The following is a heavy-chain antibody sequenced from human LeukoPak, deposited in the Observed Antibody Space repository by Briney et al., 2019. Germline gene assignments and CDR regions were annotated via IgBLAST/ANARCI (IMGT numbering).Heavy chain of an antibody. Sequence: PGGSLRLSCVDSGFTFSRYWMNWVRQAPGKGLEWVANIKQDGSEKYYADSVKGRFTISRDNAKNSLYLQMNSLRAEDTAVYYCARESVLWFGELLEYFDYWGQGTLVTVSS. J-gene: IGHJ4*02. CDR3: ARESVLWFGELLEYFDY. CDR1: GFTFSRYW. D-gene: IGHD3-10*01. CDR2: IKQDGSEK. V-gene: IGHV3-7*01.